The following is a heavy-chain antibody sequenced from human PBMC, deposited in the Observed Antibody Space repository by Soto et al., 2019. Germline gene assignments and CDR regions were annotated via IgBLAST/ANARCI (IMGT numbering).Heavy chain of an antibody. Sequence: RGSLRLSCAASGFTFSSYWMHWVRQAPGKGLVWVSRINSDGSSTSYADSVKGRFTISRDNAKNTLYLQMNSLRAEDTAVYYCARVGGYCSGGSCSSYTDYWGQGTLVTVSS. CDR3: ARVGGYCSGGSCSSYTDY. V-gene: IGHV3-74*01. D-gene: IGHD2-15*01. J-gene: IGHJ4*02. CDR1: GFTFSSYW. CDR2: INSDGSST.